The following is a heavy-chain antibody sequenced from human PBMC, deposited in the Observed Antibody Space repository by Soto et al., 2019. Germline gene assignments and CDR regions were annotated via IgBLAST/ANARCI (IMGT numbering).Heavy chain of an antibody. CDR2: INAGNGDT. V-gene: IGHV1-3*01. Sequence: ASVKVSCKASGYTFTSYPMHWVRQAPGQGLEWMGWINAGNGDTKYSQKFQGRVTITRDTSAITAYMGLSSLRSEDTAVHYCARDWTHYDSSGPGDYWGQGTMVTVYS. J-gene: IGHJ4*02. D-gene: IGHD3-22*01. CDR3: ARDWTHYDSSGPGDY. CDR1: GYTFTSYP.